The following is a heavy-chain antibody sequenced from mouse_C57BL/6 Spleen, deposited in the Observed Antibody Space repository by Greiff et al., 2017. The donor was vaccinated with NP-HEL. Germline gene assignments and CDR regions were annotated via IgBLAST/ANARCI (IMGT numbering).Heavy chain of an antibody. Sequence: VQLQQPGAELVKPGASVKLSCKASGYTFTSYWMQWVKQRPGQGLEWIGEIDPSDSYTNYNQKFKGKATLTVDTSSSTAYMQLSSLTSEDSAVYYCARRRGNPYYYAMDYWGQGTSVTVSS. CDR1: GYTFTSYW. CDR2: IDPSDSYT. CDR3: ARRRGNPYYYAMDY. J-gene: IGHJ4*01. D-gene: IGHD2-1*01. V-gene: IGHV1-50*01.